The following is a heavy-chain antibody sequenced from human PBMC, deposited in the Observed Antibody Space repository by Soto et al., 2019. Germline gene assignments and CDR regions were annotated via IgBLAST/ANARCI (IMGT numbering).Heavy chain of an antibody. Sequence: SETLSLTCAVYGGSFSGYYWSWIRQPPGKGLEWIGEINHSGSTNYNPSLKSRVTISVDTSKNQFSLKLSSVTAADTAVYYCARGPDIVVVVAANWFDPWGQGTLVTVSS. CDR2: INHSGST. J-gene: IGHJ5*02. CDR1: GGSFSGYY. V-gene: IGHV4-34*01. CDR3: ARGPDIVVVVAANWFDP. D-gene: IGHD2-15*01.